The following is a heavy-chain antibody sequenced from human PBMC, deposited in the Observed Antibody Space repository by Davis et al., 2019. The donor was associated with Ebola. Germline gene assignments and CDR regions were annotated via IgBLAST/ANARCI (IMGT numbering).Heavy chain of an antibody. CDR2: IKQDGSEK. V-gene: IGHV3-7*03. Sequence: GGSLRLSCAASGFTFSSYSMNWVRQAPGKGLEWVANIKQDGSEKYYVDSVKGRFTISRDNAKNSLYLQMNSLRAEDTAVYYCARHDFWSGYRTVYYYYGMDVWGQGTTVTVSS. J-gene: IGHJ6*02. D-gene: IGHD3-3*01. CDR1: GFTFSSYS. CDR3: ARHDFWSGYRTVYYYYGMDV.